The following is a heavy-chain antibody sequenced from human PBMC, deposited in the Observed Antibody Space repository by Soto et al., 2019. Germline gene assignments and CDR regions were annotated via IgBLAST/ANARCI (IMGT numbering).Heavy chain of an antibody. J-gene: IGHJ4*02. Sequence: QVQLVQSGAEVKTPGSSVKVACTASGDTFNFYTLSWLRQAPGQGLEWMGRIIPMLGMSNYAQKFQGRVTMIADNSTSTAYMGLSSLRSEDTALYYCATNYGSGSAHFDNWGQGTLVTVSS. CDR1: GDTFNFYT. CDR3: ATNYGSGSAHFDN. D-gene: IGHD3-10*01. V-gene: IGHV1-69*02. CDR2: IIPMLGMS.